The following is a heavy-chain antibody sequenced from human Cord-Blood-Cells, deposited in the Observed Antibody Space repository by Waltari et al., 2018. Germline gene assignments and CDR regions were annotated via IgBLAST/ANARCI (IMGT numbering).Heavy chain of an antibody. CDR1: GGSISSSSYS. CDR2: IYYSGST. Sequence: QLQLQESGPGLVKPSETLSLTCTVSGGSISSSSYSWGGIRQPPGTGLEWIGSIYYSGSTYYNPSLKSRVTISVDTSKNQFSLKLSSVTAADTAVYYCARHPGGYDILTGYYINWFDPWGQGTLVTVSS. J-gene: IGHJ5*02. CDR3: ARHPGGYDILTGYYINWFDP. D-gene: IGHD3-9*01. V-gene: IGHV4-39*07.